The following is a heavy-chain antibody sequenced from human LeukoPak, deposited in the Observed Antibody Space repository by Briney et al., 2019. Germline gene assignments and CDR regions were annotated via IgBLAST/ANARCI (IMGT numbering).Heavy chain of an antibody. J-gene: IGHJ4*02. D-gene: IGHD3-10*01. CDR3: ARADGSGSLLYFDC. Sequence: SETLCLTCAVSGGSFSVYYWSWIRQPPGKGLEWIWEINHRGRTNYNPSLKSRATTSSSTSKNQFSLKLSSVTAADTAVYYCARADGSGSLLYFDCWGQGTLVTVSS. V-gene: IGHV4-34*01. CDR1: GGSFSVYY. CDR2: INHRGRT.